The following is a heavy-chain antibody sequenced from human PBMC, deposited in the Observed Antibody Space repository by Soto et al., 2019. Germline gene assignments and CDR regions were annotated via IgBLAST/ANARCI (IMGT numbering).Heavy chain of an antibody. V-gene: IGHV4-34*01. CDR1: GGSFSGYY. D-gene: IGHD2-15*01. Sequence: PSETLSLTCAVDGGSFSGYYWSWIRQPPGQALAWIGEINHSGSTNYNPSLKSRVTISVDTSKNQFSLKLSSVTAADTAVYYCAKPGEYCSGGSCYSYYGMDVWGQGTTVTVSS. J-gene: IGHJ6*02. CDR2: INHSGST. CDR3: AKPGEYCSGGSCYSYYGMDV.